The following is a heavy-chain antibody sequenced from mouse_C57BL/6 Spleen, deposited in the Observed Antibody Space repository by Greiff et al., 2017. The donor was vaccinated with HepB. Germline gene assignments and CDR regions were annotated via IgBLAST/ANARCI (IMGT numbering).Heavy chain of an antibody. J-gene: IGHJ4*01. D-gene: IGHD2-2*01. Sequence: QVHVKQSGAELVKPGASVKLSCKASGYTFTSYWMHWVKQRPGQGLEWIGMIHPNSGSTNYNEKFKSKATLTVDKSSSTAYMQLSSLTSEDSAVYYCARGDDYYGYDNYAMDYWGQGTSVTVSS. CDR1: GYTFTSYW. CDR2: IHPNSGST. CDR3: ARGDDYYGYDNYAMDY. V-gene: IGHV1-64*01.